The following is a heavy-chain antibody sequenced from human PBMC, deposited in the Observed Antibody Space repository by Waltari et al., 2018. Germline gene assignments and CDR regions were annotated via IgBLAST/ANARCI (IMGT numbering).Heavy chain of an antibody. CDR2: ISSSSSTI. CDR1: GFTFSSYS. V-gene: IGHV3-48*01. J-gene: IGHJ3*02. CDR3: ARGNHDAFDI. Sequence: EVQLVESGGGLVQPGGSLRLSCAASGFTFSSYSMNWVRQAPGKGLEWVSYISSSSSTIYYADSVKGRFTISRDNAKNSLYLQMNSLRAEDTAVYYCARGNHDAFDIWGQGTMVTVSS.